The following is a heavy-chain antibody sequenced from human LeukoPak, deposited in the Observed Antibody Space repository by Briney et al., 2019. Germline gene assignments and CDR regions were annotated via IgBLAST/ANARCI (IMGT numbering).Heavy chain of an antibody. CDR3: AREPYCSSTSCQGGYFDY. D-gene: IGHD2-2*01. CDR1: GGSIRSSYYY. V-gene: IGHV4-39*02. Sequence: SETLSLTCTVSGGSIRSSYYYWGWIRQPPGKGLEWIGSIYDSGSTYYNPSLKSRVTISVDTSKNQFSLKLNSVTAADTAVYYCAREPYCSSTSCQGGYFDYWGQGTLVTVSS. J-gene: IGHJ4*02. CDR2: IYDSGST.